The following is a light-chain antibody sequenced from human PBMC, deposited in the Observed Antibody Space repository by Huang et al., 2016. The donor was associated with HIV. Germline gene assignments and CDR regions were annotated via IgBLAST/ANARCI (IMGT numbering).Light chain of an antibody. Sequence: EIVMTQSPATLSVSPGERATLSCRASQNIGDHLTWDQHKPGQAPRRLIDGASARATGIPPRFSGSGSGTEFTLTLSGLESEDFAVYYCQQFNNWPPRFTFGPGTTVDVK. CDR2: GAS. CDR3: QQFNNWPPRFT. J-gene: IGKJ3*01. V-gene: IGKV3-15*01. CDR1: QNIGDH.